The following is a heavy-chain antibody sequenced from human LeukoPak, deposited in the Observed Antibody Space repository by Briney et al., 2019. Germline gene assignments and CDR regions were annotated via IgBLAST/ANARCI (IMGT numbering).Heavy chain of an antibody. D-gene: IGHD3-3*01. V-gene: IGHV4-59*01. CDR3: ARDKGPASRSGRGWFDP. CDR1: GGSISNYY. CDR2: IYYSGST. J-gene: IGHJ5*02. Sequence: PSETLSLTCTVSGGSISNYYWGWIRQPPGKGLEWIGDIYYSGSTNYNSSLKSRVIISIDTSKNQFSLNLSSVTAADTAVYYCARDKGPASRSGRGWFDPWGQGTLVTVSS.